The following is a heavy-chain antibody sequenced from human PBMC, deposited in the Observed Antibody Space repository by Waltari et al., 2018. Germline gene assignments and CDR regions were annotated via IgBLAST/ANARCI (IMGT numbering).Heavy chain of an antibody. CDR3: AKGVAAAVFALYMDV. Sequence: EVQLLESGGGLVQPGGSLRLSCAASGFTFSSYAMSWVRQAPGKGLEWVSALSGSGGSTYYADAVKGRFTISRDNSKNTLYLQMNSLRAEDTAVYYCAKGVAAAVFALYMDVWGKGTTVTISS. CDR2: LSGSGGST. D-gene: IGHD6-13*01. J-gene: IGHJ6*03. V-gene: IGHV3-23*01. CDR1: GFTFSSYA.